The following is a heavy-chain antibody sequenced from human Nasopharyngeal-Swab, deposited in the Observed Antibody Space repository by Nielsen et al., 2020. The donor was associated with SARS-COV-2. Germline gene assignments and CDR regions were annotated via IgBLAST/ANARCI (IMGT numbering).Heavy chain of an antibody. D-gene: IGHD2-15*01. CDR3: ARDCSGGSCRYGMDV. Sequence: SETLSLTCTVSGGSISSGGYYWSWIRQHPGKGLEWIGYIYYSGSTYYNPSLKSRVTISVDTSKNQFSLKLSSVTAADTAVYYCARDCSGGSCRYGMDVWGQGTTVTVSS. CDR2: IYYSGST. V-gene: IGHV4-31*03. J-gene: IGHJ6*02. CDR1: GGSISSGGYY.